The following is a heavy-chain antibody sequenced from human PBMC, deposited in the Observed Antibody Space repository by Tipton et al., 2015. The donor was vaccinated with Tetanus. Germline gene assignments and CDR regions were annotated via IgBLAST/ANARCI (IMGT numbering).Heavy chain of an antibody. CDR2: IPFDGRNE. Sequence: SLRLSCAASGFRFSYSGMHWVRQAPGKRLEWVAVIPFDGRNERYADSVKGRFIISRDNSKNTLYLQMNSLRPEDTAVYYCAKEFQRARIRFFDSWGQGTQVTASS. CDR3: AKEFQRARIRFFDS. D-gene: IGHD2-15*01. V-gene: IGHV3-30*18. CDR1: GFRFSYSG. J-gene: IGHJ4*02.